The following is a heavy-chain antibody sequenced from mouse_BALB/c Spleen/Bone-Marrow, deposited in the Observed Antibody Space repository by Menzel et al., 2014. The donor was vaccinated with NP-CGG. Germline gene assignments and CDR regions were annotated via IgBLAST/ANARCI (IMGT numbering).Heavy chain of an antibody. CDR2: ISSSSSTI. D-gene: IGHD3-3*01. Sequence: EVQLQESGGGLVQPGGSRKLSCAASGFTFSSFGMHWVRQAPEKGLEWVAYISSSSSTIYYADTVKGRFTISRDNPKNTLFLQMTSLRSEDTAMYYCARGRRTLYFDYWGQGTTLTVSS. V-gene: IGHV5-17*02. J-gene: IGHJ2*01. CDR1: GFTFSSFG. CDR3: ARGRRTLYFDY.